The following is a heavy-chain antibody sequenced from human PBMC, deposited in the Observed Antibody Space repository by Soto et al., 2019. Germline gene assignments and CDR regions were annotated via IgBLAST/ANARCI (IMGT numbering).Heavy chain of an antibody. CDR1: GFTFSSYG. Sequence: QVQLVESGGGVVQPGRSLRLSCAASGFTFSSYGMHWVRQAPGKGLEWVAVISYDGSNKYYADSVKGRFTISRDNSKNTLYLQMNSLRAEDMAVYYCAKDQPYFDYWGQGTLVTVSS. J-gene: IGHJ4*02. CDR3: AKDQPYFDY. CDR2: ISYDGSNK. V-gene: IGHV3-30*18.